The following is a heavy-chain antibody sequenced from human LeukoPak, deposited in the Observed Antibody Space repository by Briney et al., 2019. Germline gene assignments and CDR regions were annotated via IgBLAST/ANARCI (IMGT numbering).Heavy chain of an antibody. CDR1: GFTVSSNY. CDR2: IYSGGNT. J-gene: IGHJ4*02. V-gene: IGHV3-53*01. D-gene: IGHD2-2*01. Sequence: GGSLKLSCAASGFTVSSNYMTWVRQAPGKGLECVSVIYSGGNTYHADSVKGRFTLSRDNPKNTLYLQMNSLRAEDTAVYYCASRLRGDCSSTTCHGLGYWGQGTLVTVSS. CDR3: ASRLRGDCSSTTCHGLGY.